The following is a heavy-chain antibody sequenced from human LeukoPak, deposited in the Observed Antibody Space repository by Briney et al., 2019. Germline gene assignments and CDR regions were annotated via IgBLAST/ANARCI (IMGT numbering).Heavy chain of an antibody. Sequence: PSETLSLSCTVWGGSIRSYYCSWIRQPPAQALAWIGYIYYSGSTNYNPSLKSRVTISVDTSKNQFSLKLSSVTAADTAVYYCATGTGYSYGYVEYYFDYWGQGTLVTVSS. CDR2: IYYSGST. CDR1: GGSIRSYY. CDR3: ATGTGYSYGYVEYYFDY. V-gene: IGHV4-59*01. D-gene: IGHD5-18*01. J-gene: IGHJ4*02.